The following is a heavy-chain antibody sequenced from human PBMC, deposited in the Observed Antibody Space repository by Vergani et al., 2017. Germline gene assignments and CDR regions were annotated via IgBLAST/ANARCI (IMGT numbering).Heavy chain of an antibody. Sequence: QVQLVQSGAEVKKPGASVKVSCKASGYTFTSYGISWVRQAPGQGLEWMGWISAYNGNTNNAQKLQGRVTMTQDTSTSTAYMELRSLRSADTAVDYCARVSCIVGATTVSIDIWGQGTMVTVSS. J-gene: IGHJ3*02. V-gene: IGHV1-18*01. D-gene: IGHD1-26*01. CDR3: ARVSCIVGATTVSIDI. CDR2: ISAYNGNT. CDR1: GYTFTSYG.